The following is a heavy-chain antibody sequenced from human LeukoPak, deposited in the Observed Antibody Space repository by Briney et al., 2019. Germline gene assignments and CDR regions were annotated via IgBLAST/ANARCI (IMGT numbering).Heavy chain of an antibody. CDR3: ARDRSSGWYVVDY. CDR2: IYYSGST. Sequence: SETLSLTCTVSGGAFSSSDYYWAWIRQSPGKGLEWIGSIYYSGSTCYNPSLKSRVTMSIDTSKNQFSLKLSSVTAADTAVYYCARDRSSGWYVVDYWGQGTLVTVSS. D-gene: IGHD6-19*01. CDR1: GGAFSSSDYY. J-gene: IGHJ4*02. V-gene: IGHV4-39*07.